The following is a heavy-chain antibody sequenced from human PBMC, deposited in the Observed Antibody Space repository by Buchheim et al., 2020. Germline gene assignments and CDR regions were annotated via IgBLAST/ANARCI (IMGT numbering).Heavy chain of an antibody. J-gene: IGHJ3*02. CDR1: GGSISSGGYY. D-gene: IGHD5-12*01. CDR2: IYYIVST. CDR3: ARDLKEAYSGYDHPHLSAFDI. Sequence: QVQLQESGPGLVKPSQTLSLTCTVSGGSISSGGYYWSWIRQHPGKGLEWIGYIYYIVSTYYNPSLKSRVTISVDTSKNQFSLKLSSVTAADTAVYYCARDLKEAYSGYDHPHLSAFDIWGQGT. V-gene: IGHV4-31*03.